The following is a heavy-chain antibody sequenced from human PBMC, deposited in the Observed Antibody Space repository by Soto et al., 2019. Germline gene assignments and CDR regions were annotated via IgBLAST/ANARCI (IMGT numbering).Heavy chain of an antibody. J-gene: IGHJ6*02. CDR3: AAGRVVVAAYYYYYGMDV. D-gene: IGHD2-15*01. Sequence: TGGSLRLSCAASGFTFSDYYMSWIRQAPGKGLEWVSYISSSSSYTNYADSVKGRFTISRDNAKNSLYLQMNSLRAEDTAVYYCAAGRVVVAAYYYYYGMDVWGQGTTVTVSS. V-gene: IGHV3-11*06. CDR1: GFTFSDYY. CDR2: ISSSSSYT.